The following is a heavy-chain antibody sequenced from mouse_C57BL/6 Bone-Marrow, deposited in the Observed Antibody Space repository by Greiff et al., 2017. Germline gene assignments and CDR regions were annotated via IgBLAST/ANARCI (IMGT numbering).Heavy chain of an antibody. CDR2: IRSKSNNYAT. CDR1: GFSFNTYA. Sequence: EVQVVESGGGLVQPKGSLKLSCAASGFSFNTYAMNWVRQAPGKGLEWVARIRSKSNNYATYYADSVKDRFTISRDDSESMLYLQMNNLKTEDTAMYYCVRPSYDGYSYAMDYWGQGTSVTVSS. V-gene: IGHV10-1*01. D-gene: IGHD2-3*01. CDR3: VRPSYDGYSYAMDY. J-gene: IGHJ4*01.